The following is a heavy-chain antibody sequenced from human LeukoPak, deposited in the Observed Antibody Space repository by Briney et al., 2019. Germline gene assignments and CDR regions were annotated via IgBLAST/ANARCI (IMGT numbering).Heavy chain of an antibody. CDR3: ARGRQIRLGYYDSSGYFAPWGSDY. J-gene: IGHJ4*02. V-gene: IGHV4-34*01. D-gene: IGHD3-22*01. Sequence: SETLSLTCAVYGGSFSGYYWSWIRQPPGKGLEWIGEINHSGSTNYNPSLKSRVTISVDTSKNQFSLKLSSVTAADTAVYYCARGRQIRLGYYDSSGYFAPWGSDYWGQGTLVTVSS. CDR1: GGSFSGYY. CDR2: INHSGST.